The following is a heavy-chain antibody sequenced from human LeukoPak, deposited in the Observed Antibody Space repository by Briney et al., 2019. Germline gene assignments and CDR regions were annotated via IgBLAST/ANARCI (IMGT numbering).Heavy chain of an antibody. Sequence: SETLSLTCTVSGVSSSSSYWSWIRQPPGKGLEWIGYIFYSGDSNHNPSFKSRVSISLDTSKDQISLKLSSVTAADTAVYYCARHRFASPLDSWGQGTLVTVSS. CDR3: ARHRFASPLDS. CDR2: IFYSGDS. J-gene: IGHJ4*02. CDR1: GVSSSSSY. V-gene: IGHV4-59*08. D-gene: IGHD2-21*01.